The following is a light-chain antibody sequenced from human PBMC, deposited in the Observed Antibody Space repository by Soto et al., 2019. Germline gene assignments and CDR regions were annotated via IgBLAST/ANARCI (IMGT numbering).Light chain of an antibody. V-gene: IGLV2-14*03. J-gene: IGLJ1*01. CDR3: SSYTSSNSYV. CDR2: DVS. Sequence: QSALTQPASVSGSPGQSITISCTGTSSEVGVYNYVSWFQQHPGKAPKLMVYDVSNRPSGVSNRFSGSKSGNTASLTISGLQAEDEADYYCSSYTSSNSYVFGTGTKVTVL. CDR1: SSEVGVYNY.